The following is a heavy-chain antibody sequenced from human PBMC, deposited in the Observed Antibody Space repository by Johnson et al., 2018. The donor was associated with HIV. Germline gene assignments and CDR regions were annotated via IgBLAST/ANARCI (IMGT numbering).Heavy chain of an antibody. V-gene: IGHV3-30*03. D-gene: IGHD6-6*01. CDR1: GFTFSTYG. J-gene: IGHJ3*01. CDR2: ISYDGSNE. Sequence: QVQLVESGGGVVQPGRSLRLSCAASGFTFSTYGMHWVRQAPGKGLEWVAVISYDGSNEYYVESVKGRFTISRDNSKNTLYLQMSSLRAEDTALYYCARGSSGSFDLWGRGTMVTVSS. CDR3: ARGSSGSFDL.